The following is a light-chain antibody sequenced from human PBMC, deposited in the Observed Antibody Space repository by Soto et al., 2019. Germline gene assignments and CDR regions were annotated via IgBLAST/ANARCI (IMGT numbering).Light chain of an antibody. V-gene: IGLV2-14*01. J-gene: IGLJ2*01. Sequence: QSALTQPASVSGSPGQSRTISCTGTSSDVGGYNYVSWYQQHPGKAPQLMIYEVSKRPSGVSNRFSVSKSGNTASLTISGVQAEDEADYYCRSYTSSSTMVFGGGTQLTVL. CDR1: SSDVGGYNY. CDR2: EVS. CDR3: RSYTSSSTMV.